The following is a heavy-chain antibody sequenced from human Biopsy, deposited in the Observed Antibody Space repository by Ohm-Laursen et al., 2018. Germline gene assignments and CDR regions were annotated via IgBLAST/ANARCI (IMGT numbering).Heavy chain of an antibody. CDR3: AGDINNWNVNY. D-gene: IGHD1-20*01. Sequence: ASVKVSCKVSGYTLTDLSMHWVRQAPGKGLEWMGGFAPENGKTIYAQKFQGRVTMTEDTSTDTAYMELSNLRTEDTAVYYCAGDINNWNVNYWGQGTLVIVSS. CDR2: FAPENGKT. J-gene: IGHJ4*02. CDR1: GYTLTDLS. V-gene: IGHV1-24*01.